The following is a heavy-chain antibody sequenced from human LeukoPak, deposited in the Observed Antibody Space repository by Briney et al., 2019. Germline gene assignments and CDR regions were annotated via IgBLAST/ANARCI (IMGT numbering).Heavy chain of an antibody. D-gene: IGHD3-3*01. CDR3: ARVTYDFWSGYADY. Sequence: ASVKVSCKASGYTFTGYYMHWVRQAPGQGLEWMGWINPNSGGTNYAQKFQGRVTMTRDTSISTACMELSRLRSDDTAVYYCARVTYDFWSGYADYWGQGTLVTVSS. CDR2: INPNSGGT. J-gene: IGHJ4*02. V-gene: IGHV1-2*02. CDR1: GYTFTGYY.